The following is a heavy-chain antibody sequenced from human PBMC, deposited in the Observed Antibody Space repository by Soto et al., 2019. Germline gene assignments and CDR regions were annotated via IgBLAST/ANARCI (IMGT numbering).Heavy chain of an antibody. Sequence: QVQLAESGGGVVQPGRSLRLSCVASALSFSYDGMHWVRQAPGKGLEWVAVIWHDGPNTYYADSVNGRFTISRDNSKNSLYLQMNSLRDEDTAVYFCARDTRIALGDEGAFDSWGQGTLVTVSS. CDR3: ARDTRIALGDEGAFDS. V-gene: IGHV3-33*01. CDR1: ALSFSYDG. J-gene: IGHJ4*02. D-gene: IGHD3-22*01. CDR2: IWHDGPNT.